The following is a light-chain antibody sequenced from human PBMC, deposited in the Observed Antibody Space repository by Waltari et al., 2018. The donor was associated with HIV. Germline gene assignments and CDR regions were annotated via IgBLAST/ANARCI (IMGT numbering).Light chain of an antibody. J-gene: IGLJ3*02. Sequence: QSALTQSRSVSGSPGQSVTIPCPGTSSDVGGYKYVTWYQQHPGKVPKLMIYDVNKRPSGVPDRFSGSKSANTASLTISGLQAEDEADYYCCSYAGSYTWVFGGGTKLTVL. CDR2: DVN. CDR1: SSDVGGYKY. CDR3: CSYAGSYTWV. V-gene: IGLV2-11*01.